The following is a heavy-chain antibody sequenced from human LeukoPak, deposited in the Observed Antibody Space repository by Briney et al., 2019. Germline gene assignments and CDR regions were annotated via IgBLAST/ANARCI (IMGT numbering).Heavy chain of an antibody. D-gene: IGHD4-17*01. V-gene: IGHV4-59*01. J-gene: IGHJ4*02. CDR1: GGSISGSY. CDR2: MYHSGST. CDR3: ARGIESYGDYGY. Sequence: SETLPLTCTVSGGSISGSYLSWIRQPPGKGLEWIAYMYHSGSTNYNPSLKSRVTISIDTSKNQFSLKLSSLTAADTAIYYCARGIESYGDYGYRGQGILVTVSS.